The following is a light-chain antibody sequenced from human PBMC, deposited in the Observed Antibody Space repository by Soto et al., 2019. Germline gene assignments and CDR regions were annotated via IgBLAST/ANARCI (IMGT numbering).Light chain of an antibody. CDR1: QSVSSN. J-gene: IGKJ1*01. CDR3: QQYNNWPGT. CDR2: GAS. Sequence: EVVLTQSPATLSVSPGERATLSCRASQSVSSNLAWYQQKRGQAPRILIYGASTRDTGIPARFSGSGSGTEFTLTISRLQSEDFEVYYCQQYNNWPGTFGQGTKVDIK. V-gene: IGKV3-15*01.